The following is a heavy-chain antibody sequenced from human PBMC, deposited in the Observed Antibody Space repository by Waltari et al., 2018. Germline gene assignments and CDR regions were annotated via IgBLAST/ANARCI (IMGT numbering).Heavy chain of an antibody. CDR2: ITSSGSYR. J-gene: IGHJ3*02. V-gene: IGHV3-11*01. Sequence: QVQLVESGGGLVKPGGSLRLSCAASGFNFNDYYMNWIRQAPGKGLEWVSHITSSGSYRYYADSVKGRFTISRDNAKNSLYLQMYSLRAEDSAVYYCAREWGGQGLRDAFDIWGQGTVVTVSS. D-gene: IGHD3-10*01. CDR1: GFNFNDYY. CDR3: AREWGGQGLRDAFDI.